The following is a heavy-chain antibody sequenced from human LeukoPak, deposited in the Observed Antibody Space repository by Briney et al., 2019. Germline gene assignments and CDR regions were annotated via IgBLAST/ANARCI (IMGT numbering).Heavy chain of an antibody. CDR2: VNLQGST. V-gene: IGHV4-4*02. CDR3: ARQYYYETSGYYPRRSYHYAMDV. CDR1: GGSISNTNW. J-gene: IGHJ6*02. Sequence: SETLSLTCGVSGGSISNTNWWTWVRQPPGKGLEWIGEVNLQGSTNYNPSLKSRVAISVDKSENHISLKLTSVTAADTAVYYCARQYYYETSGYYPRRSYHYAMDVWGQGTTVTVSS. D-gene: IGHD3-22*01.